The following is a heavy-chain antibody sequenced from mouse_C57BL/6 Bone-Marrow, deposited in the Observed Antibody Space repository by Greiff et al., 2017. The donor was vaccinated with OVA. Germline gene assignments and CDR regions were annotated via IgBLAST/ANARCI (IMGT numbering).Heavy chain of an antibody. J-gene: IGHJ2*01. D-gene: IGHD4-1*01. Sequence: DVHLVESGGGLVQPGGSLKLSCAASGFTFSDYYMYWVRQTPEKRLEWVAYISNGGGSTYYPDTVKGRFTISRDNAKNTLYLQMSRLKSEDTAMYYCARQGVTGTDYFDYWGQGTTLTVSS. V-gene: IGHV5-12*01. CDR3: ARQGVTGTDYFDY. CDR1: GFTFSDYY. CDR2: ISNGGGST.